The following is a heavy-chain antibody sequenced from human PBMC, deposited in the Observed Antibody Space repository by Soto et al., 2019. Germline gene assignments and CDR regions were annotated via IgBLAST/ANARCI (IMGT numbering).Heavy chain of an antibody. J-gene: IGHJ4*02. V-gene: IGHV1-18*01. Sequence: QVHLVQSGAEMKKPGASVKVSCKGSGYTFTSYGITWVRQAPGQGLEWMGWISARNGDTDYAQKLQGRVTVTRDTSTSTAYMELRSLRSDDTAVYYCARGRYGDYWGQGALVTVSS. CDR3: ARGRYGDY. D-gene: IGHD1-1*01. CDR2: ISARNGDT. CDR1: GYTFTSYG.